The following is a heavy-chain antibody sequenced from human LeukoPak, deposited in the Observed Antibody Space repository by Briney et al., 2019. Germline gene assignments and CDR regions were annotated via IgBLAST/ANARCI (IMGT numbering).Heavy chain of an antibody. D-gene: IGHD3-3*01. CDR1: GFRFSNYG. CDR2: IWFDGSNS. V-gene: IGHV3-33*01. Sequence: PGRSLRLSCAASGFRFSNYGMQWVRQASGKGLERVAIIWFDGSNSYHADSVEGRFTISRDNSKNTLYLQMNSLRAEDTAVYYCAREATGTGVDDYWGQGTLVTVSS. J-gene: IGHJ4*02. CDR3: AREATGTGVDDY.